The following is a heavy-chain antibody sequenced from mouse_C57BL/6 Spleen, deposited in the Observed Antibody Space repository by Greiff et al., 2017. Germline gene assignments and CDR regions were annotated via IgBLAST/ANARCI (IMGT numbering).Heavy chain of an antibody. J-gene: IGHJ3*01. CDR2: IHPNSGST. CDR3: AREGDDYDAWFAY. Sequence: VQLQQPGAELVKPGASVKLSCKASGYTFTSYWIHWVKQRPGQGLEWIGMIHPNSGSTNYNEKFKSKATLTVAKSSSTAYMQLSSLTSEDSAVYYCAREGDDYDAWFAYWGQGALVTVSA. CDR1: GYTFTSYW. V-gene: IGHV1-64*01. D-gene: IGHD2-4*01.